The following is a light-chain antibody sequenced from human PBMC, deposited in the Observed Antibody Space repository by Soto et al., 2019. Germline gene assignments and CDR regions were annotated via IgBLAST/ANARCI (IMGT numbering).Light chain of an antibody. CDR3: QQSYSGPPL. CDR1: QNIGAF. J-gene: IGKJ4*01. CDR2: GAS. Sequence: DIQMTQSPSSLSASVGDRLTITCRASQNIGAFLNWYQQKPGKAPRLLIYGASILQSGVPSRFSGSRSGTDFTLTISNLQPEDFATYHCQQSYSGPPLFGGGTKVEIK. V-gene: IGKV1-39*01.